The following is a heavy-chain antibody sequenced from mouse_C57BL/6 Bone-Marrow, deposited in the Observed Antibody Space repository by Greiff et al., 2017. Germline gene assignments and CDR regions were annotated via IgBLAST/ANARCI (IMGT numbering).Heavy chain of an antibody. CDR1: GFNIKDDY. CDR2: IDPENGDT. J-gene: IGHJ3*01. V-gene: IGHV14-4*01. Sequence: VQLQQSGAELVRPGASVKLSCTASGFNIKDDYMHWVKQRPEQGLEWIGWIDPENGDTEYASQFQGKATITSDTSSKPAYLQLSRLTSEDTAVYYCAPWFAYWGQGTLVTVSA. CDR3: APWFAY.